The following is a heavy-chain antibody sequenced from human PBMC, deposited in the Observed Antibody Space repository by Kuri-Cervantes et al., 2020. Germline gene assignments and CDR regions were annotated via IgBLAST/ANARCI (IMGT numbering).Heavy chain of an antibody. J-gene: IGHJ4*02. CDR1: GFTFNKYV. CDR3: ARLYVEFDY. D-gene: IGHD3-16*01. CDR2: ISAGGSGT. V-gene: IGHV3-23*01. Sequence: GGSLRLSCAASGFTFNKYVVSWVRQAPGKGLEWVSVISAGGSGTYYADSVKGRFTISRDNSENTLYLQMNSLRAEDTAVYYCARLYVEFDYWGQGTLVTVSS.